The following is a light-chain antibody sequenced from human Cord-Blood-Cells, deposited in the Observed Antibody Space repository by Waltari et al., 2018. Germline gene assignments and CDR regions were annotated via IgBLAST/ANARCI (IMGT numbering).Light chain of an antibody. V-gene: IGKV1-9*01. J-gene: IGKJ5*01. Sequence: DIQLNQSPSFLSASVGDRVTITCRASQGISSYLAWYQQKPGKAPKLLIYAASTLQSGVPSRFSGSGSGTEFTLTISSLQPQDFATYYCQQLNSYPSLTFGQGTRLEIK. CDR1: QGISSY. CDR2: AAS. CDR3: QQLNSYPSLT.